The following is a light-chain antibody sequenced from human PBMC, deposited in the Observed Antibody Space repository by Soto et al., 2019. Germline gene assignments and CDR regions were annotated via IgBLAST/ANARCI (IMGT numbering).Light chain of an antibody. CDR1: QSVSSSY. Sequence: EIVLTQSPGTLSLSPGERATLSCRASQSVSSSYLAWYQQKLGQAPRLLIYRASTRATGIPARFSGSGSGTEFTLTISSLQSEDFALYYCHQYENWPQTFGQGTKGDIK. V-gene: IGKV3-15*01. CDR2: RAS. CDR3: HQYENWPQT. J-gene: IGKJ1*01.